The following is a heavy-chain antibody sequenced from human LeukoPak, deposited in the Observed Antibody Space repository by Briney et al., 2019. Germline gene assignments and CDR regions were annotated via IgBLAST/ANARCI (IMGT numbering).Heavy chain of an antibody. V-gene: IGHV3-13*01. CDR3: ARGRAGYYDSSGYYEYFDY. CDR1: GFTFSSYD. D-gene: IGHD3-22*01. Sequence: GGSLRLSCAASGFTFSSYDMHWVRQATGKGLECVSAIGTSGDTYYPGSVKGRFTISRENAKNSLYLQMNSLRAGDTAVYYCARGRAGYYDSSGYYEYFDYWGQGTLVTVSS. CDR2: IGTSGDT. J-gene: IGHJ4*02.